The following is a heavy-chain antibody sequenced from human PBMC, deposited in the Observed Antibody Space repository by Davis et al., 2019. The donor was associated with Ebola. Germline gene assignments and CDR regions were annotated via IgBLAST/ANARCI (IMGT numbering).Heavy chain of an antibody. Sequence: GGSLRLSCVASGFTLSNFAMHWVRQAPGKGLEWVAVISYDGSDEYYADSVKGRFIISRDNSKNTLYLQMNSLRAEDTAVYYCARTYYFDDSGYRNAFDVWGQGTMVTISS. D-gene: IGHD3-22*01. CDR3: ARTYYFDDSGYRNAFDV. CDR1: GFTLSNFA. V-gene: IGHV3-30-3*01. CDR2: ISYDGSDE. J-gene: IGHJ3*01.